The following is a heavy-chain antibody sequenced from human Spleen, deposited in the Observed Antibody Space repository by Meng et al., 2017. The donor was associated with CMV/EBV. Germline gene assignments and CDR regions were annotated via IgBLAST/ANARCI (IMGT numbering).Heavy chain of an antibody. V-gene: IGHV3-11*04. CDR3: ARVPEGSGWSYYYYGMDV. J-gene: IGHJ6*02. D-gene: IGHD6-19*01. Sequence: GGSLRLSCTVSGGSISSGDYYWSWVRQAPGKGLEWVSAISGSGGSTYYADSVKGRFTISRDNAKNSLYLQMNSLRAEDTAVYYCARVPEGSGWSYYYYGMDVWGQGTTVTVSS. CDR1: GGSISSGDYY. CDR2: ISGSGGST.